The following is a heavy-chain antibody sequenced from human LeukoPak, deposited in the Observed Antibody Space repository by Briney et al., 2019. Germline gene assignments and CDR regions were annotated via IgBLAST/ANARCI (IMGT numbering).Heavy chain of an antibody. V-gene: IGHV3-30*02. CDR2: IRYDGSNK. CDR3: AKDMYYDILTGPAH. CDR1: GFTFNTHG. J-gene: IGHJ4*02. Sequence: GGSLRLSCATSGFTFNTHGMHWVRQAPGKGLEWVAFIRYDGSNKYYADSVKGRFTISRDNSKNTLYLQMNSLRAEDTAVYYCAKDMYYDILTGPAHWGQGTLVTVSS. D-gene: IGHD3-9*01.